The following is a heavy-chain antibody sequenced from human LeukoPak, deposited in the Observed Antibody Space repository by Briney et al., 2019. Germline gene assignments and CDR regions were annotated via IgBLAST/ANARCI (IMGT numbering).Heavy chain of an antibody. V-gene: IGHV3-23*01. CDR2: ISGSGGST. CDR1: GFTFSSYA. D-gene: IGHD3-22*01. Sequence: PGGSLRLSCAASGFTFSSYAMSWVRQAPGKGLEWVSAISGSGGSTYYADSVKGRFTISRDNSKNTLYLQMNSLRAEDTAVYHCAKVPGYYYDSSGYNWYFDLWGRGTLVTVSS. J-gene: IGHJ2*01. CDR3: AKVPGYYYDSSGYNWYFDL.